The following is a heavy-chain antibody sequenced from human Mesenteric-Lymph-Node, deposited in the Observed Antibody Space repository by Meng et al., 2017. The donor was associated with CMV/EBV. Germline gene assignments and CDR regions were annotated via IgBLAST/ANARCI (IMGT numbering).Heavy chain of an antibody. J-gene: IGHJ4*02. Sequence: TVRRYAMTWVRQAPGKGLEWVSTISGSGDNKYYADSVKGRFTISRANSKNTLYLQMNSLRAGDTAVYYCARNWDYYASGSHDYPLDYWGQGTLVTVSS. CDR1: TVRRYA. CDR2: ISGSGDNK. D-gene: IGHD3-10*01. CDR3: ARNWDYYASGSHDYPLDY. V-gene: IGHV3-23*01.